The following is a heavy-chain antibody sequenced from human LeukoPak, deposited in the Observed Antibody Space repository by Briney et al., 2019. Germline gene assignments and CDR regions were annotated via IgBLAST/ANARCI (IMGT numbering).Heavy chain of an antibody. CDR2: INPNSGGT. V-gene: IGHV1-2*02. D-gene: IGHD1-1*01. CDR3: ARTTLGSWYFDY. Sequence: GASVKVSCKASGYTFTSYYMHWVRQAPGQGLEWMGWINPNSGGTNYAQKFQGRVTMTRDTSISTAYMELSRLRSDDTAVYYCARTTLGSWYFDYWGQGTLVTVSS. CDR1: GYTFTSYY. J-gene: IGHJ4*02.